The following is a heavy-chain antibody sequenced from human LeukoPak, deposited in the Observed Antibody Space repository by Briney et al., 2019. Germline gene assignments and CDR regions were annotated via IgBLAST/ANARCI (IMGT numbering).Heavy chain of an antibody. Sequence: PSETLSLTCTVSGGSISYYYWGWIRQPPGKGLEWIGYIYYSGRTNYHPSLKSRVTISVDTSKNQFSLTLSSVTAADTAVYYCARADYYYDSSGYTYLFDYWGQGILVTVSS. V-gene: IGHV4-59*01. CDR1: GGSISYYY. CDR2: IYYSGRT. CDR3: ARADYYYDSSGYTYLFDY. J-gene: IGHJ4*02. D-gene: IGHD3-22*01.